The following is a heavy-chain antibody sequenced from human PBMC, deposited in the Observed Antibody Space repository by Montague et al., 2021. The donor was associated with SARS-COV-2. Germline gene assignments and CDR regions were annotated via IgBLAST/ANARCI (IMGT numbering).Heavy chain of an antibody. J-gene: IGHJ4*02. Sequence: SETLSLTCAVYDGSFSDYSWTWIRQPPGKELEWIGEINHRGSTNYNPSLKSRVTISVDTSKNQFSLKMTSVTAADTAVYYCARGRQHINMVVVVVTGGEDCFDVWGQGTLVAVSS. CDR3: ARGRQHINMVVVVVTGGEDCFDV. CDR2: INHRGST. V-gene: IGHV4-34*01. CDR1: DGSFSDYS. D-gene: IGHD3-22*01.